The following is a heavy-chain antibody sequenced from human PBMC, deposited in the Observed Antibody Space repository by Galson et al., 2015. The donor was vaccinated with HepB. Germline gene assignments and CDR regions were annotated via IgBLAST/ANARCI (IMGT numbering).Heavy chain of an antibody. CDR1: GFTFSSYA. J-gene: IGHJ3*02. Sequence: SLRLSCAASGFTFSSYAMHWVRQAPGKGLEWLAIISYDGSNNYYADSVKGRFSISRDNSKNTLYLQMNSLRAEDTAVYYCARAHSVAGTRWGAFDIWGQGTMVTVSS. CDR3: ARAHSVAGTRWGAFDI. D-gene: IGHD6-19*01. V-gene: IGHV3-30*04. CDR2: ISYDGSNN.